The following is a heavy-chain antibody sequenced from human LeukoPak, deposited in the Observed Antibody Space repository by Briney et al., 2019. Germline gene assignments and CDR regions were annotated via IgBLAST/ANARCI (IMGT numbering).Heavy chain of an antibody. Sequence: GGSLRLSCAASGFTFSDYYMSWTRQAPGKGLEWVSYISSSGSTIYYADSVKGRFTISRDNAKNSLYLQMNSLRAEDTAVYYCARGLPAFTYDSSGYGSVSDYWGQGTLVTVSS. V-gene: IGHV3-11*01. J-gene: IGHJ4*02. CDR3: ARGLPAFTYDSSGYGSVSDY. CDR2: ISSSGSTI. CDR1: GFTFSDYY. D-gene: IGHD3-22*01.